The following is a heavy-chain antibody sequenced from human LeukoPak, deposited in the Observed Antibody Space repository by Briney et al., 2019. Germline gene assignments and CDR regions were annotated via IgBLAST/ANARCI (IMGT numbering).Heavy chain of an antibody. J-gene: IGHJ5*02. Sequence: ASVKVSCKASGYTFINYYMHWVRQAPGQGLEWMGIINPSGGSTTYAQKFQGRVTMTRDTSTSTAYMELSSLRSEDTAVYYCARSKLRLDPWGQGTLVTVSS. CDR2: INPSGGST. CDR3: ARSKLRLDP. V-gene: IGHV1-46*01. CDR1: GYTFINYY.